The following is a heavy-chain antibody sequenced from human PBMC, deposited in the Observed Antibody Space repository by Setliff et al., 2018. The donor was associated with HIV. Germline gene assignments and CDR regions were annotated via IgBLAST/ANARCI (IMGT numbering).Heavy chain of an antibody. CDR1: GYSFTAYD. CDR2: MNPSTGEI. J-gene: IGHJ4*02. V-gene: IGHV1-8*01. CDR3: ARPSHVYDDDGPLGY. D-gene: IGHD3-16*01. Sequence: GASVKVSCKTSGYSFTAYDINWVRQATGRGLEWMAWMNPSTGEIGHAQKFQGRLTMTRDSSITTAFMELRGLRSEDTAIYYCARPSHVYDDDGPLGYWGQGTLVTVSS.